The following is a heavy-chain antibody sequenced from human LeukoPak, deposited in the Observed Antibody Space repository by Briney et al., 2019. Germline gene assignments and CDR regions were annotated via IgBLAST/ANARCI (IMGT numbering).Heavy chain of an antibody. D-gene: IGHD2-8*02. Sequence: GGSLRLSCAASGFTFSSYWMDWVRQAPGKGLVWVSRINSDGSSTSYADSVKGRFTISRDNAKNTLYLQMNSLRAEDTAVYYCARAGLSWDAFDIWGQGTMVTVSS. CDR2: INSDGSST. J-gene: IGHJ3*02. V-gene: IGHV3-74*01. CDR1: GFTFSSYW. CDR3: ARAGLSWDAFDI.